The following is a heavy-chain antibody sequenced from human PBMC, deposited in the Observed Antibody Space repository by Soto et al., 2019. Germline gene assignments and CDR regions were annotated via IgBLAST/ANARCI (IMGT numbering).Heavy chain of an antibody. D-gene: IGHD2-21*01. CDR3: MRGPQMGKGENY. Sequence: PGGSLRLSCAASGFTFSTNWMNWVRQAPGKGLEWVAAINQDGSEKKFVDSVKGRFTISRDNARNSLDLQMNSLRGEDTAVYYCMRGPQMGKGENYWGQGTLITVSS. V-gene: IGHV3-7*01. CDR1: GFTFSTNW. J-gene: IGHJ4*02. CDR2: INQDGSEK.